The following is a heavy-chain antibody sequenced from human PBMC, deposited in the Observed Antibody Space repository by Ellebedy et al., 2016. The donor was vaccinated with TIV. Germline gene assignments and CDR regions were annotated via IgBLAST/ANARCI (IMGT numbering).Heavy chain of an antibody. Sequence: GGSLRLXXAASGFTFSSYAMSWVRQAPGKGLEWVSAISGSGGSTYYADSVKGRFTISRDNSKNTLYLQMNSLRAEDTAVYYCAKDLLAGPRDESGGRGYFDLWGRGTLVTVSS. CDR1: GFTFSSYA. CDR3: AKDLLAGPRDESGGRGYFDL. CDR2: ISGSGGST. D-gene: IGHD6-13*01. J-gene: IGHJ2*01. V-gene: IGHV3-23*01.